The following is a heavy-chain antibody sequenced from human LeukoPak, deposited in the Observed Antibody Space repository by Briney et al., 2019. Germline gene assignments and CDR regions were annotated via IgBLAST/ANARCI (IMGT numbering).Heavy chain of an antibody. V-gene: IGHV3-23*01. CDR1: GFTFSSYA. J-gene: IGHJ4*02. Sequence: PGGSLRLSCAASGFTFSSYAMSWVRQAPGKGLEWVSAISGSGGSTYYADSVKGRFTISRDNSKNTLYLQMNSLRAEDTAVYYCAKESARIVGARGAFDYWGQGTLVTVSS. D-gene: IGHD1-26*01. CDR3: AKESARIVGARGAFDY. CDR2: ISGSGGST.